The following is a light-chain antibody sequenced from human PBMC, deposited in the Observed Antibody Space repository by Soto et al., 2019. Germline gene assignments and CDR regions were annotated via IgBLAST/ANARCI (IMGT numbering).Light chain of an antibody. Sequence: EIVMTQSPATLSVSPGERATLSCRASQSVSSNFAWYQQKPGQAPRLLIYGASTRATGIPARFSGSGSGTEFTLTISGLQSEDFAVYYCQHYNNWPLTFGQGTKVEIK. J-gene: IGKJ1*01. V-gene: IGKV3-15*01. CDR1: QSVSSN. CDR3: QHYNNWPLT. CDR2: GAS.